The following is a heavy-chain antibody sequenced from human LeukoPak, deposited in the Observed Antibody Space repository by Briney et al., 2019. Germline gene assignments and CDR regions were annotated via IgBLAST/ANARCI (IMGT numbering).Heavy chain of an antibody. CDR3: AREEDWFRNPYYYYGMDV. D-gene: IGHD3-9*01. Sequence: ASVKVSCKASGYTFTSYGISWVRQAPGQGLEWMGWICAYNGNTNYAQKLQGRVTMTTDTSTSTAYMELRSLRSDDTAVYYCAREEDWFRNPYYYYGMDVWGQGTTVTVSS. CDR1: GYTFTSYG. V-gene: IGHV1-18*01. CDR2: ICAYNGNT. J-gene: IGHJ6*02.